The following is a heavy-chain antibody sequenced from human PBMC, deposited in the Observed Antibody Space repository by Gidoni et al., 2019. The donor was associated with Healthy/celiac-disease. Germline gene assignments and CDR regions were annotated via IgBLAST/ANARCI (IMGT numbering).Heavy chain of an antibody. D-gene: IGHD1-26*01. CDR2: MNPNSGNT. Sequence: QVQLVQSGAEVKKPGVSVKVSCKASGYTFTSYDTNWVRQATGQGLEWMGWMNPNSGNTGYAQKFQGRVTMTRNTSISTAYMELSSLRSEDTAVYYCARGPPIVGATKPFDYWGQGTLVTVSS. CDR3: ARGPPIVGATKPFDY. CDR1: GYTFTSYD. V-gene: IGHV1-8*01. J-gene: IGHJ4*02.